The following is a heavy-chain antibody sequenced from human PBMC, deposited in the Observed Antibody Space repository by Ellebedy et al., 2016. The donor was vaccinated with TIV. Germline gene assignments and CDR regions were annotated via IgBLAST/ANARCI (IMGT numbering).Heavy chain of an antibody. J-gene: IGHJ4*02. V-gene: IGHV3-64D*06. CDR3: VKDLSNTASYIRPFDY. D-gene: IGHD5-18*01. CDR1: GFTFSSFA. Sequence: PGGSLRLSCSASGFTFSSFALHWVRQAPGKGLKHVSAINADGDTYFADSVKGRFTISRDNSKNTLYLQMSSLTTEDTAVYYCVKDLSNTASYIRPFDYWGQGTLVTVSS. CDR2: INADGDT.